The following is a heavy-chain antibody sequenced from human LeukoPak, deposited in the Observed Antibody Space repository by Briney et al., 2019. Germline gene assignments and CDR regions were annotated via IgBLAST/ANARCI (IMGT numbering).Heavy chain of an antibody. CDR2: IRYDGSNE. CDR1: GFTFSNYG. J-gene: IGHJ4*02. D-gene: IGHD3-10*01. Sequence: PGGSLRLSCAASGFTFSNYGMHWVRQAPGKGLEWVAFIRYDGSNEYYADSVKGRFTISRDNSKNTLYLQMNSLRAEDTAVYYCAKDQGRYGSGTYYSIDCWGQGTLVTVSS. CDR3: AKDQGRYGSGTYYSIDC. V-gene: IGHV3-30*02.